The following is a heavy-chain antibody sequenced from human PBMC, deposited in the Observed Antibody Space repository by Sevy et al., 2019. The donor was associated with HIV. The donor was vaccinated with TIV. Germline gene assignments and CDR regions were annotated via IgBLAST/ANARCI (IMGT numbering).Heavy chain of an antibody. Sequence: GGSLRLSCAASGFTVSSSYMTWVRQPPGKGLEWVSVIYSGGSTYYADSVKGRFTISRDNSKNTLYLQMNNLRADDTAVYYCARGRGVCGAVVINWFDPWGQGALVTVSS. CDR3: ARGRGVCGAVVINWFDP. CDR1: GFTVSSSY. D-gene: IGHD3-3*01. J-gene: IGHJ5*02. V-gene: IGHV3-53*01. CDR2: IYSGGST.